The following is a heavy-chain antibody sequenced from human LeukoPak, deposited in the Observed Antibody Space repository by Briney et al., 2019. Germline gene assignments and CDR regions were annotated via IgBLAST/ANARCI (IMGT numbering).Heavy chain of an antibody. J-gene: IGHJ4*02. D-gene: IGHD6-13*01. CDR2: IYYSGST. CDR3: ARDRRRYSSSWYRGYFDY. V-gene: IGHV4-59*13. CDR1: GGSISSYY. Sequence: ASETLSLTCTVSGGSISSYYWSWIRQPQGKGLEWIGYIYYSGSTNYNPSLKSRVTISVDTSKNQFSLKLSSVTAADTAVYYCARDRRRYSSSWYRGYFDYWGQGTLVTVSS.